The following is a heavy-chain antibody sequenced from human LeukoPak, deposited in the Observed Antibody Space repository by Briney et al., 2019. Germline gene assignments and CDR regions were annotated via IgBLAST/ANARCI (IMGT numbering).Heavy chain of an antibody. CDR1: GGSIGSSSYY. D-gene: IGHD4-17*01. J-gene: IGHJ6*03. Sequence: PSETLSLTCTVSGGSIGSSSYYWGWIRQPPGKGLEWIGSIYYSGSTYYNPSLKSRVTISVDTSKNQFSLKLSSVTAADTAVYYCARVRGDYGEDSYYYYMDVWGKGTTVTISS. CDR2: IYYSGST. V-gene: IGHV4-39*07. CDR3: ARVRGDYGEDSYYYYMDV.